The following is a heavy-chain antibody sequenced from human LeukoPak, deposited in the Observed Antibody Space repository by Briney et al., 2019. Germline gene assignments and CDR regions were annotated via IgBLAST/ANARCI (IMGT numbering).Heavy chain of an antibody. J-gene: IGHJ4*02. CDR2: IYYSGTT. D-gene: IGHD2-15*01. V-gene: IGHV4-39*01. Sequence: PSETLSLTCTVSGGSISSSSYYWGWIRQPPGKGLEWIGSIYYSGTTYSNPSLKSRVTISVDTSKNQFSLKLSSVTAAGTAVHYCARHGVRGYCSGGSCFFDYWGQGTLVTVSS. CDR1: GGSISSSSYY. CDR3: ARHGVRGYCSGGSCFFDY.